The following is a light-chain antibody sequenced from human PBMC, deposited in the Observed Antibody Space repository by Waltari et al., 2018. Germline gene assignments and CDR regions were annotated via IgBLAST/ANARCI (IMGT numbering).Light chain of an antibody. V-gene: IGKV3-20*01. J-gene: IGKJ2*01. CDR1: QSISSGY. Sequence: EFVLTQSPVTLSLSPGERATLSCRASQSISSGYLAWYQQKPGQTPRLLIYGASIRAIGIPDRFSGSGSGTGFTLTISRLEPEDFAVYYCQQYGGSPYTFGQGTKLEIK. CDR2: GAS. CDR3: QQYGGSPYT.